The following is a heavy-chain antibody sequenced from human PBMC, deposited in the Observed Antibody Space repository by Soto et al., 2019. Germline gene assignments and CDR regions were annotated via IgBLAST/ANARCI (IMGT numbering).Heavy chain of an antibody. CDR3: ARGGAVATTAHFDH. D-gene: IGHD5-12*01. CDR1: RDSINNYY. Sequence: QVHLQESGPGLVRTSEALSLTCTVSRDSINNYYWSWMRLPAGKGLEWIGRIYSNGNTYYNPSLKSRVSMSVDTSKNQFSLILKSVTAADTAVYYCARGGAVATTAHFDHWGQGTLVTVSS. CDR2: IYSNGNT. J-gene: IGHJ4*02. V-gene: IGHV4-4*07.